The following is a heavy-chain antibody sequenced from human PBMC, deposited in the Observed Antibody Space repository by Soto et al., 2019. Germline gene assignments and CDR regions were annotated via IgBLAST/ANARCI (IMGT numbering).Heavy chain of an antibody. CDR1: GDSIRDSF. D-gene: IGHD3-10*01. CDR2: VHHTGNT. CDR3: ARGREDHVDHHFGHLFDS. Sequence: ETLSLTCTVSGDSIRDSFWSLVRQPPGKGLEWIGLVHHTGNTNYNPSLETRVTMLIDASANHFSLTLTSVTPADAAIYYCARGREDHVDHHFGHLFDSWGRGTLVTVSS. V-gene: IGHV4-59*01. J-gene: IGHJ4*02.